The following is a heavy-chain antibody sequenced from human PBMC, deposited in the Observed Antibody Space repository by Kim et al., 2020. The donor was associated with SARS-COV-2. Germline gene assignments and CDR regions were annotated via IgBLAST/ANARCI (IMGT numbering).Heavy chain of an antibody. Sequence: GGSLRLSCTASGFTFGDYAMSWVRQAPGKGLEWVGFIRSKAYGGTTEYAASVKGRFTISRDDSKSIAYLQMNSLKTEDTAVYYCTSYGGDDYWGQGTLVTVSS. CDR2: IRSKAYGGTT. D-gene: IGHD4-17*01. J-gene: IGHJ4*02. CDR3: TSYGGDDY. CDR1: GFTFGDYA. V-gene: IGHV3-49*04.